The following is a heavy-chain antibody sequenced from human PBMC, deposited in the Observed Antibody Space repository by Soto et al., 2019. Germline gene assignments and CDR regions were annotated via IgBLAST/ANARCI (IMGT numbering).Heavy chain of an antibody. D-gene: IGHD3-16*02. J-gene: IGHJ4*02. CDR3: AKALGELSPESYDY. CDR2: ISYDGSDK. Sequence: QAQLVESGGGVVQPGRSLRLSCAASGFTFSSYAMHWVRQAPGKGLEWVAVISYDGSDKYHADSVKGRFTISRDNSKNTLNLQMNSLRADDTAVYYCAKALGELSPESYDYWGQGTLITVSS. V-gene: IGHV3-30*18. CDR1: GFTFSSYA.